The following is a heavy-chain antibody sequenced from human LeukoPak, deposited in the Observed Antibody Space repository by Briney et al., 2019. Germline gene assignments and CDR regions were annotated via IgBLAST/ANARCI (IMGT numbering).Heavy chain of an antibody. CDR2: ISCSGGST. CDR3: VKEVSPLDY. J-gene: IGHJ4*02. CDR1: GFTFSSYA. V-gene: IGHV3-23*01. Sequence: GGSLRLSCAASGFTFSSYAMSWVRQAPGKGLEWVSAISCSGGSTYYADSVKGRFTISRDNSKNTLYLQMDRLRGEDAAVYYCVKEVSPLDYWGQGTLVTVSS.